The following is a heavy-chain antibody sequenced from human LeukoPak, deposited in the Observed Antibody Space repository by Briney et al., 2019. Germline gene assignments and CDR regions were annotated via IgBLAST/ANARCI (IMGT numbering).Heavy chain of an antibody. CDR3: ARIRDGYNDAYDI. V-gene: IGHV1-46*01. CDR2: INPGGDNT. CDR1: GYTFTKYY. Sequence: ASVKVSCKASGYTFTKYYIHWVRQAPGQGREWMGLINPGGDNTNYAQNFQGRVTMTRGTSTSTVYMELSSLRSEDTAIYYCARIRDGYNDAYDIWGQGTVVTVPS. J-gene: IGHJ3*02. D-gene: IGHD5-24*01.